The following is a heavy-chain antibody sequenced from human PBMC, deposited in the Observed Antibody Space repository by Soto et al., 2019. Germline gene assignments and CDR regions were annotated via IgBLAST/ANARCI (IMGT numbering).Heavy chain of an antibody. D-gene: IGHD2-8*02. CDR1: GGTFSSCA. CDR2: IIPFFGTA. V-gene: IGHV1-69*01. J-gene: IGHJ6*02. CDR3: ARVLVGCTGGNCYYYYGMDV. Sequence: QVQLVQSGAEVKKPGSSVKVSCKASGGTFSSCAITWVRQAPGQGLEWMGGIIPFFGTANYAQKFQGRVTITADESTSKAYMELSSLRYEDTAVYYCARVLVGCTGGNCYYYYGMDVWGQGTTVIVSS.